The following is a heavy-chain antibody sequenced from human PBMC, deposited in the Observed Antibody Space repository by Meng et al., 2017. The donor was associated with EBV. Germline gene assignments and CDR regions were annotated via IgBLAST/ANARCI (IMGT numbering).Heavy chain of an antibody. CDR1: GNTFTSYY. CDR3: ARDFCGGDCYLFDY. Sequence: QMGRWRFGDGVNNPVASVKVACKASGNTFTSYYMHWVQQAPGEGLEWMGIINPSGGSTSYAQKFQGRVTMTTDTSTSTVYMELSSLRSEDTAVYYCARDFCGGDCYLFDYWGQGTLVTVSS. J-gene: IGHJ4*02. CDR2: INPSGGST. V-gene: IGHV1-46*01. D-gene: IGHD2-21*01.